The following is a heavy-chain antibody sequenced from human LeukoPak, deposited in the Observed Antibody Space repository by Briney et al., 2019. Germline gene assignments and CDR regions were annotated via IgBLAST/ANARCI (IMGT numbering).Heavy chain of an antibody. CDR2: INWNGGTT. CDR3: AKSKNYYDSSGHDY. J-gene: IGHJ4*02. D-gene: IGHD3-22*01. V-gene: IGHV3-20*04. Sequence: SGGSLRLSCVVSGFTFDDYGMTWVRQAPGRGLEWVSGINWNGGTTSYADSLKGRFTISRDNAKNSLYLQMNSLRAEDTAVYYCAKSKNYYDSSGHDYWGQGTLVTVSS. CDR1: GFTFDDYG.